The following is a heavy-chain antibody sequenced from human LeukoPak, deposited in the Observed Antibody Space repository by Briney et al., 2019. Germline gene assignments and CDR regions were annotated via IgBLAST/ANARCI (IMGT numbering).Heavy chain of an antibody. CDR3: AGREIVGPPRYYGMDV. CDR1: GGSISSYY. J-gene: IGHJ6*02. D-gene: IGHD2-15*01. V-gene: IGHV4-59*01. CDR2: IYYSGST. Sequence: SETLSLTCTVSGGSISSYYWSWIRQPPGKGLEWIGYIYYSGSTNYNPSLKSRVTISVDTSKNQFSLKLSSVTAADTAVYYCAGREIVGPPRYYGMDVWGQGTTVSVCS.